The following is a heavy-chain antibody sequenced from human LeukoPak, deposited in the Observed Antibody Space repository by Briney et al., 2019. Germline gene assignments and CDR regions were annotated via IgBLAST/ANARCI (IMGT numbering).Heavy chain of an antibody. J-gene: IGHJ4*02. CDR2: IRQDGGQK. V-gene: IGHV3-7*01. CDR1: GFTFSNYW. CDR3: AVYYYDGTYHCFDY. D-gene: IGHD3-22*01. Sequence: PGGSLRLSCAASGFTFSNYWMTWVRQAPGRGLEWVANIRQDGGQKYYVDSVRGRFTISRDNAKNSLYLQMNSLRAEDTAVYYCAVYYYDGTYHCFDYWGQGTLVTVSS.